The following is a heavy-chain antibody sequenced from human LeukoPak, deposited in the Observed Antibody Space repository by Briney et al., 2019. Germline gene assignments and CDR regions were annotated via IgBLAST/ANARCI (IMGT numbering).Heavy chain of an antibody. Sequence: PGGSLRLSCAASGFTFSRYWMSWVRQAPGKGLEWVANIKQDGSEKDYVDSVKGRFTISRDNAKNSLYLQTNSLTAEDTAVYYCARESFAARWDWGQGTLVTVSS. CDR1: GFTFSRYW. CDR3: ARESFAARWD. D-gene: IGHD6-6*01. V-gene: IGHV3-7*01. J-gene: IGHJ4*02. CDR2: IKQDGSEK.